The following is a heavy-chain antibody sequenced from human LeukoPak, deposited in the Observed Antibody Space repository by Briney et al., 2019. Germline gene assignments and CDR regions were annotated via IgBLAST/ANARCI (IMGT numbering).Heavy chain of an antibody. CDR3: ARDERLLSFLK. CDR2: IYYSGST. CDR1: GGSISSYY. D-gene: IGHD3-3*01. Sequence: SETLSLTCTVSGGSISSYYWSWIRQPPGKGLEWIGYIYYSGSTNYNPSLKSRVTISVDTSKNQFSLKLSSVTAADTAVYYCARDERLLSFLKWGQGTLVTVSS. V-gene: IGHV4-59*01. J-gene: IGHJ4*02.